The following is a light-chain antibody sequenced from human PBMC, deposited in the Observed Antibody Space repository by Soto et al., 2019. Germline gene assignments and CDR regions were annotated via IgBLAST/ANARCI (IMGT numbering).Light chain of an antibody. V-gene: IGKV3-20*01. CDR2: DVS. CDR1: QRVSSTY. J-gene: IGKJ2*01. CDR3: QQYGSSPYT. Sequence: EIVLTQSPGTLSLSPGERATLSCRASQRVSSTYLAWYQQRPGQAPRLLIYDVSTRATGIPDRFSGSGSGTDFTLTISRLEPEDFAVYYCQQYGSSPYTFGQGTNLEIK.